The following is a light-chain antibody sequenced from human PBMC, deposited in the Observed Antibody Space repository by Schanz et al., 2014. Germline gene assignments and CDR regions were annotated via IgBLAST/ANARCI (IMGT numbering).Light chain of an antibody. CDR3: CSYAGLSSWV. Sequence: QSALTQPPSASGSPGQSVTISCTGTSSDIGGYIFVSWYQQHPGKAPKLMIYEGSKRPSGVSTRFSGSKSGNTASLTISGLQAEDEADYYCCSYAGLSSWVFGGGTKLTV. V-gene: IGLV2-23*01. CDR2: EGS. CDR1: SSDIGGYIF. J-gene: IGLJ3*02.